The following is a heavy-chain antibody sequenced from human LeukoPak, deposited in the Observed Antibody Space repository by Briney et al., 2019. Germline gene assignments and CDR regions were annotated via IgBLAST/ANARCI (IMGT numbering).Heavy chain of an antibody. CDR3: ARMDYSYYYMDV. CDR2: IIPIFGVT. CDR1: GGTSDYYA. J-gene: IGHJ6*03. Sequence: SVNVSCKTSGGTSDYYAISWVRQRPGQGLEWLGRIIPIFGVTNYAQKFQGRVSITAANSTSTVYMEVTALRSEDTALYYCARMDYSYYYMDVWGKGTSVTVSS. V-gene: IGHV1-69*04. D-gene: IGHD5-24*01.